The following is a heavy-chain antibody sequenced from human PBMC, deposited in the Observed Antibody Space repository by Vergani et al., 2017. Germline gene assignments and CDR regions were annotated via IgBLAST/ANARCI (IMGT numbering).Heavy chain of an antibody. D-gene: IGHD6-19*01. Sequence: EVQLVESGGGLVQPGGSLRLSCAASGFTFSSYWMSWVRQAPGKGLEWVANIKQDGSEKYYVDSVKCRFTISRDNAKNSLYLQMNSLRAEDTAVYYCARDYPLAVAGRGGGSYYYYYYMDVWGKGTTVTVSS. CDR2: IKQDGSEK. CDR1: GFTFSSYW. CDR3: ARDYPLAVAGRGGGSYYYYYYMDV. V-gene: IGHV3-7*03. J-gene: IGHJ6*03.